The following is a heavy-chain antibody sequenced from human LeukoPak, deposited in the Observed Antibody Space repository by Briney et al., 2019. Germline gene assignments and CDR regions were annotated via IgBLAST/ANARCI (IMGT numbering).Heavy chain of an antibody. V-gene: IGHV3-23*01. D-gene: IGHD2-15*01. Sequence: GGSLRLSCATSGFTFSSYTMNWVRQAPGKGLEWVSSISGGGSNIYYADSVQGRFTISRDISKSTIFLQMNSLRAEDTAVYYCATGYCSGDGCRKDYWGQGTLVTVSS. J-gene: IGHJ4*02. CDR3: ATGYCSGDGCRKDY. CDR2: ISGGGSNI. CDR1: GFTFSSYT.